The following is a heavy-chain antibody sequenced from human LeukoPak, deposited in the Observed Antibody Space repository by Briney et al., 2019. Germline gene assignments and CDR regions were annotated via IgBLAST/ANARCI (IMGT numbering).Heavy chain of an antibody. J-gene: IGHJ3*02. V-gene: IGHV4-59*08. CDR1: GGSISGYH. Sequence: NPSETLSLTCNVSGGSISGYHWSWIRQPPGKGLEWLGYIYYSGSSNYNPSLKSRVTISADTSKNQFSLKLSSVTAADTAVYYCAGTPALAVVTRGVYAFDIWGQGTMVTVSS. D-gene: IGHD4-23*01. CDR3: AGTPALAVVTRGVYAFDI. CDR2: IYYSGSS.